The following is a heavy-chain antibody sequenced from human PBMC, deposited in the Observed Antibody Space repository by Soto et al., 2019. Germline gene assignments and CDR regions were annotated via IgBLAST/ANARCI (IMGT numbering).Heavy chain of an antibody. CDR1: GGTFSSYT. CDR3: ARDSYGSGGDWFDP. Sequence: QVQLVQSGAEVKKPGSSVKVSCKASGGTFSSYTISWVRQAPGQGLEWMGRIIPILGIANYAQKFQGRVTITADKSTSTVYMELSSLRSEDTAVYYCARDSYGSGGDWFDPWGQGTLVTVSS. J-gene: IGHJ5*02. V-gene: IGHV1-69*08. D-gene: IGHD3-10*01. CDR2: IIPILGIA.